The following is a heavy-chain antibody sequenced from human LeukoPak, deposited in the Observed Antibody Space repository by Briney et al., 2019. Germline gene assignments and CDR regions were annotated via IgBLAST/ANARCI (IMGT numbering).Heavy chain of an antibody. CDR2: ISSDGSST. CDR3: ARGYSGSYRVDY. J-gene: IGHJ4*02. CDR1: GLTFSSYW. V-gene: IGHV3-74*01. D-gene: IGHD1-26*01. Sequence: GRSLRLSCAASGLTFSSYWMHSVRQAPGKGMVWVSRISSDGSSTTYADSVKGRFTISRDNAKNTLYLRMNSLRAEDTAVYYCARGYSGSYRVDYWGQGTLVTVSS.